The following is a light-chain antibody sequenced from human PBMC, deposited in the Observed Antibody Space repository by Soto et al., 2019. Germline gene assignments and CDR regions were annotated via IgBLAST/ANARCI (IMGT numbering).Light chain of an antibody. CDR3: QQYGSSGT. CDR1: QSVSTNY. Sequence: EIVLTQSPGTLSLSPGERATLSCRASQSVSTNYLAWYQQRPDQAPRLLIYGASNRATGIADRFSGSGSGTDIPLTSSILEADDSAVYYCQQYGSSGTFGQGTKVEIK. J-gene: IGKJ1*01. V-gene: IGKV3-20*01. CDR2: GAS.